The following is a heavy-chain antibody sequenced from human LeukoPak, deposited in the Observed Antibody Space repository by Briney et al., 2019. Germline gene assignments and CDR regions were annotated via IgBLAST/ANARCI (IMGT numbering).Heavy chain of an antibody. CDR1: GFTFSSYS. Sequence: GGSLRLSCAASGFTFSSYSMNWVRQAPGKGLEWVSSISSSSSYIYYADSVKGRFTISRDNAKNSLYLQMNSLRAEDTAVYYCARDLPRGSIGGNYWGQGTLVTVSS. CDR3: ARDLPRGSIGGNY. J-gene: IGHJ4*02. D-gene: IGHD5-12*01. CDR2: ISSSSSYI. V-gene: IGHV3-21*01.